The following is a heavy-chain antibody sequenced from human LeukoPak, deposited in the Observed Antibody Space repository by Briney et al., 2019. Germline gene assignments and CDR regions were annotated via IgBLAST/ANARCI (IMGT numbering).Heavy chain of an antibody. V-gene: IGHV3-30-3*01. J-gene: IGHJ2*01. Sequence: GGSLRLSCAASGFTFSSYAMHWVRQAPGKGLEWVAVISYDGSNKYYADSVKGRFTISRDNSKNTLYPQMNSLRAEDTAIYYCARKAPHDTSGWYFDLWGRGTLVTVSS. CDR1: GFTFSSYA. CDR2: ISYDGSNK. CDR3: ARKAPHDTSGWYFDL. D-gene: IGHD3-22*01.